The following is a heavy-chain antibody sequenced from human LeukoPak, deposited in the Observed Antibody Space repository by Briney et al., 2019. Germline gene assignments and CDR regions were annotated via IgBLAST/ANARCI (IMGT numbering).Heavy chain of an antibody. CDR2: IRFDGSNK. V-gene: IGHV3-30*02. CDR1: GFTFSNYG. CDR3: ARARYDSSGYYSIFDY. Sequence: GGSLRLSCAASGFTFSNYGVHWVRQAPGKGLEWVSFIRFDGSNKYYADSVKGRFTISRDNAKNSLYLQMNSLRVEDTAVYYCARARYDSSGYYSIFDYWGQGTLVTVSS. D-gene: IGHD3-22*01. J-gene: IGHJ4*02.